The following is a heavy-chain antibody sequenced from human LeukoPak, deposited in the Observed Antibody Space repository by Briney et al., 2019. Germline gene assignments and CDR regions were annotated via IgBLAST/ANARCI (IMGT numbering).Heavy chain of an antibody. J-gene: IGHJ4*02. Sequence: GGSLRLSCAASGFTFSSYAMHWVRQAPGKGLEWVAVISYDGSNKYYADSVKGRFTISRDNSKNTVYLQMNSLRAEDTAVYYCAKDGPITMVRGVQYYFDYWGQGTLVTVSS. CDR1: GFTFSSYA. CDR3: AKDGPITMVRGVQYYFDY. D-gene: IGHD3-10*01. CDR2: ISYDGSNK. V-gene: IGHV3-30*04.